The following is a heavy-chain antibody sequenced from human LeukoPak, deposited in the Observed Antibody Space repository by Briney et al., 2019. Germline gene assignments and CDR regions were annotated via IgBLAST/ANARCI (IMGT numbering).Heavy chain of an antibody. CDR2: ISASGGST. D-gene: IGHD6-19*01. CDR1: GFTFGDYA. Sequence: PGGSLRLSCTASGFTFGDYAMSWVRQAPGKGLEWVSGISASGGSTYYADSVKGRFTISRDNSKNTLYLQMTSLRADDTAVYYCAKLMAGSNVDYWGQGTLVTVSS. V-gene: IGHV3-23*01. J-gene: IGHJ4*02. CDR3: AKLMAGSNVDY.